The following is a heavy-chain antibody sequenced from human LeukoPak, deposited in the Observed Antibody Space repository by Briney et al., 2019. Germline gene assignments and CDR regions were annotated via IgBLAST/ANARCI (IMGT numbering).Heavy chain of an antibody. CDR1: GFTFRNYA. J-gene: IGHJ4*02. D-gene: IGHD4/OR15-4a*01. V-gene: IGHV3-23*01. CDR3: AKDQGIDYGDQLHY. CDR2: ISGGGVRT. Sequence: GGSLRLSCAASGFTFRNYAMTWVRQAPGKGLEWVSGISGGGVRTYYGDSGKGRFTISRDKSKNTLYLQMNNLRAEDTAVYYCAKDQGIDYGDQLHYWGQGTLVTVSS.